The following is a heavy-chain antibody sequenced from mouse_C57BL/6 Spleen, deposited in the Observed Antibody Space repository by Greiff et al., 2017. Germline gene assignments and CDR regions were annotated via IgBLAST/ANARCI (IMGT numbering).Heavy chain of an antibody. CDR2: IDPEDGET. V-gene: IGHV14-2*01. D-gene: IGHD2-1*01. J-gene: IGHJ4*01. CDR1: GFNIKDYY. Sequence: EVHLVESGAELVKPGASVKLSCTASGFNIKDYYMHWVKQRTEQGLEWIGRIDPEDGETKYAPKFKGNATMTTDTSSNTAYLPISSLTSEDNAVYYCARGGLYYGNYEGVDYWGQGTSVTVSS. CDR3: ARGGLYYGNYEGVDY.